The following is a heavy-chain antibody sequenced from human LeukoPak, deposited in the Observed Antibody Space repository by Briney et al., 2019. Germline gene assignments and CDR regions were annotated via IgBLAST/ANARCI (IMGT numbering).Heavy chain of an antibody. CDR3: ARHADGRLSLVY. V-gene: IGHV3-23*01. J-gene: IGHJ4*02. D-gene: IGHD1-26*01. CDR2: ITGSGGTT. CDR1: GFTFSNCV. Sequence: VGSLRLSCAASGFTFSNCVMSWVRQAPGKGLEWVSAITGSGGTTYYADSVKGRFTISRDNSKNTLYLHMDSLRAEDTPVYYCARHADGRLSLVYWGQGTLVTVSS.